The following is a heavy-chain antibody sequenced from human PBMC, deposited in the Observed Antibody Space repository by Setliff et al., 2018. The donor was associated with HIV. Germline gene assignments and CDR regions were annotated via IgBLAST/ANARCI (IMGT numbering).Heavy chain of an antibody. Sequence: ASVKVSCKASGYTFTTYSIHWVRQAPGQSLEWMGWINVGKGDTKYAQELQGRITITTDTSANTAYMELSGLRSDDTAVYFCARGALLAVFDFDHWGHGTLVTVSS. V-gene: IGHV1-3*01. CDR2: INVGKGDT. CDR1: GYTFTTYS. D-gene: IGHD3-10*01. CDR3: ARGALLAVFDFDH. J-gene: IGHJ4*01.